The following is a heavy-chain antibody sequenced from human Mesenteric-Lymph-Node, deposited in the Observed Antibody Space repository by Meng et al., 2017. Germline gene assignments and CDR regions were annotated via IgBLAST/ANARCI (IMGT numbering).Heavy chain of an antibody. CDR1: GYTFTGYY. CDR3: ARGGLHSGGDYYPFDY. J-gene: IGHJ4*02. D-gene: IGHD2-21*02. V-gene: IGHV1-2*06. CDR2: INPNSGGT. Sequence: ASVKVSCKASGYTFTGYYMHWVRQAPGQGLEWMGRINPNSGGTNYAQKFQGRVTITTDESTSTAYMELSSLRSEDTAVYYCARGGLHSGGDYYPFDYWGQGTLVTVSS.